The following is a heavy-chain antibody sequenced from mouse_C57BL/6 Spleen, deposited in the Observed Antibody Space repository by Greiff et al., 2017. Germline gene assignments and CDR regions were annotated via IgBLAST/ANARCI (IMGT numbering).Heavy chain of an antibody. CDR3: ASGSNSFAY. V-gene: IGHV2-6*01. J-gene: IGHJ3*01. Sequence: VKLMESGPGLVAPSQSLSITCPVSGFSLTSYGVDWVRQSPGKGLEWLGVIWGVGSTNYNSALKSRLSISKDNSKSQVFLKMNGLQTDDTAMYYCASGSNSFAYWGQGTMVTVSA. D-gene: IGHD2-5*01. CDR2: IWGVGST. CDR1: GFSLTSYG.